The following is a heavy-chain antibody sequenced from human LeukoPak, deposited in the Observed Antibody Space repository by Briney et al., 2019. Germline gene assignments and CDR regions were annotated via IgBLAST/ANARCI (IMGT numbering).Heavy chain of an antibody. CDR3: ARCFINYDSSGNHAFDV. Sequence: PSETLSLTCAVSGYSISSGYYWGWIRQPPGKGLEWVGSFYHGDNTYYHPSLKTRVTISVDTSKNQFSLTLSSVTVADTAVYYCARCFINYDSSGNHAFDVWGPGTMVTVSS. J-gene: IGHJ3*01. CDR2: FYHGDNT. D-gene: IGHD3-22*01. V-gene: IGHV4-38-2*01. CDR1: GYSISSGYY.